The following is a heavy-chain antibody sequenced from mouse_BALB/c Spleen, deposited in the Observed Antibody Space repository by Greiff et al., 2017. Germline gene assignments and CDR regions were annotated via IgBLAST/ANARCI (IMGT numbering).Heavy chain of an antibody. Sequence: EVMLVESGGGLVQPGGSRKLSCAASGFTFSSFGMHWVRQAPEKGLEWVAYISSGSSTIYYADTVKGRFTISRDNPKNTLFLQMTSLRSEDTAMYYCARKSSTGPYWYFDVWGAGTTVTVSS. CDR1: GFTFSSFG. J-gene: IGHJ1*01. CDR2: ISSGSSTI. CDR3: ARKSSTGPYWYFDV. D-gene: IGHD4-1*02. V-gene: IGHV5-17*02.